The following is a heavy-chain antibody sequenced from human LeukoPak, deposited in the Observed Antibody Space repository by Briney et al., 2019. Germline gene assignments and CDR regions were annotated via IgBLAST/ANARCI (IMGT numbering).Heavy chain of an antibody. Sequence: SETLSLTCTVSGGSISSYYWSWIRQPPGKGLEWIGEINHSGSTNYNPSLKSRVTISVDTSKNQFSLKLSSVTAADTAVYYCARGYGSGSYYTPFDYSGQGTLVTVSS. CDR3: ARGYGSGSYYTPFDY. CDR2: INHSGST. V-gene: IGHV4-34*01. J-gene: IGHJ4*02. CDR1: GGSISSYY. D-gene: IGHD3-10*01.